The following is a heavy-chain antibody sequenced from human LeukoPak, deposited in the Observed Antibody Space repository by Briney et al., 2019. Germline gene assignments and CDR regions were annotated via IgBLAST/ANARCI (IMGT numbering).Heavy chain of an antibody. D-gene: IGHD6-13*01. V-gene: IGHV4-4*09. CDR3: TRLKEQQLAELGFDP. CDR2: IYTSGST. Sequence: SETLSLTCTVSGGSISSYYWSWIRQPPGKGLEWIGYIYTSGSTNYNPSLKSRVTISVDTSKNQFSLKLSSVTAADTAVYYCTRLKEQQLAELGFDPWGQGTLVTVSS. J-gene: IGHJ5*02. CDR1: GGSISSYY.